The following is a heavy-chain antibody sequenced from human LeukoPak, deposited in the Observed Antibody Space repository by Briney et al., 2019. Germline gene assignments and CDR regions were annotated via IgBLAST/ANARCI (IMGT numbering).Heavy chain of an antibody. CDR1: GYTFTSYG. CDR3: AGDEDEEIVVVPAAIRGFDP. CDR2: ISAYNGNT. D-gene: IGHD2-2*01. V-gene: IGHV1-18*01. J-gene: IGHJ5*02. Sequence: GASVKVSCKASGYTFTSYGISWVRQAPGQGLEWMGWISAYNGNTNYAQKLQGRVTMTTDTSTSTAYMEPRSLRSDDTAVYYCAGDEDEEIVVVPAAIRGFDPWGQGTLVTVSS.